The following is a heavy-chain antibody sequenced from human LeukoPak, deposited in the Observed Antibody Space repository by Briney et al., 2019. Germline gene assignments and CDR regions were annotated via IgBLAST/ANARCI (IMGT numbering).Heavy chain of an antibody. CDR1: GFTFSSYW. V-gene: IGHV3-7*01. J-gene: IGHJ4*02. Sequence: GGSLRLTCAASGFTFSSYWMSWVRQAPGKGLEWLANIKQDGSEKYYVDSVKGRFTIPRDNAKNSLYLQMNSLRAEDTAVYYCARTEIVGATNFDYWSQGTLVTVSS. D-gene: IGHD1-26*01. CDR3: ARTEIVGATNFDY. CDR2: IKQDGSEK.